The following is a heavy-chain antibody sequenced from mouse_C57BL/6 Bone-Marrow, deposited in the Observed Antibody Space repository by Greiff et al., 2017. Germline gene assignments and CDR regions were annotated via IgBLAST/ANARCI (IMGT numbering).Heavy chain of an antibody. CDR1: GYTFTSYG. CDR3: GRWGLRWENWYFDV. D-gene: IGHD1-1*01. V-gene: IGHV1-81*01. CDR2: IYPRSGNT. J-gene: IGHJ1*03. Sequence: VQLQQSGAELARPGASVKLSCKASGYTFTSYGISWVKQRTGQGLEWIGEIYPRSGNTYYNEKFKGKATLTADKSSSTAYMELRSLTSEDSAVYFCGRWGLRWENWYFDVWGTGTTVTVSS.